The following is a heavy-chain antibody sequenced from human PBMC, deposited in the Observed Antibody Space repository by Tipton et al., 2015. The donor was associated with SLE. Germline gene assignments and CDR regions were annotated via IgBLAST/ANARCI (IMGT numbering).Heavy chain of an antibody. CDR2: INHSGNT. Sequence: LRLSCTVSGASLSSFFWAWIRQPPGKGLEWIGEINHSGNTNFNPSLGSRVTVSVDTSNNQFSLRLRSVTAADTAVYYCARGYYIDSWGQGTLVTVSS. J-gene: IGHJ4*02. CDR3: ARGYYIDS. CDR1: GASLSSFF. V-gene: IGHV4-34*01.